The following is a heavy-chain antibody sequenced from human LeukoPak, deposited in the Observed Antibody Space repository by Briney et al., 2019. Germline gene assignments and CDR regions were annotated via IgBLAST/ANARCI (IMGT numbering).Heavy chain of an antibody. V-gene: IGHV4-59*01. D-gene: IGHD2-15*01. Sequence: SETLSLTCTVSGGSISSYYWSWIRQPPGKGLEWIGYIYYSGSTNYNPSLKSRVTISVDTSKNQFSLKLSSVTAADTAVYYCARVLPAYCSGGSCLFGYWGQGTLVTVSS. CDR3: ARVLPAYCSGGSCLFGY. CDR1: GGSISSYY. CDR2: IYYSGST. J-gene: IGHJ4*02.